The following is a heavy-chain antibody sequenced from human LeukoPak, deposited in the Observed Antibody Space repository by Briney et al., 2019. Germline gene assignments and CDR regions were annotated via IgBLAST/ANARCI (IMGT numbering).Heavy chain of an antibody. CDR2: IYHSGST. V-gene: IGHV4-59*12. CDR1: GGSISSYY. J-gene: IGHJ4*02. D-gene: IGHD3-3*01. Sequence: SETLSLTCTVSGGSISSYYWSWIRQPPGKGLEWIGSIYHSGSTYYNPSLKSRVTISVDTSKNQFSLKLSSVTAADTAVYYCARDGFWSGYYPFDYWGQGTLVTVSS. CDR3: ARDGFWSGYYPFDY.